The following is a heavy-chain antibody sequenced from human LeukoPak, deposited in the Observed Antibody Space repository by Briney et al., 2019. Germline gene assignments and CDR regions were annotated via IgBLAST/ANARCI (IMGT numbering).Heavy chain of an antibody. CDR2: INHSGST. D-gene: IGHD3-16*01. Sequence: SETLSLTCAVYGGSFSGYYWSWICQPPGKGLEWIGEINHSGSTNYNPSLKSRVTISVDTSKNQFSLKLSSVTAADTAVYYCARVKDPGGYYYYYYMDVWGKGTTVTVSS. CDR3: ARVKDPGGYYYYYYMDV. CDR1: GGSFSGYY. J-gene: IGHJ6*03. V-gene: IGHV4-34*01.